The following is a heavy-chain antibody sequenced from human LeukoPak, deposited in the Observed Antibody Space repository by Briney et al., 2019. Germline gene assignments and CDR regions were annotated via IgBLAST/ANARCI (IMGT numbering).Heavy chain of an antibody. V-gene: IGHV3-23*01. J-gene: IGHJ3*02. D-gene: IGHD3-9*01. CDR1: GFTFSSYA. Sequence: GGSLRLSCAASGFTFSSYAMSWVRQAPGKGLEWVSAISGSGGSTYYADSVKGRFTISRDNSKNTLYLQMNSLRAEDTAVYYCAKDRGAGYDILTGYYIEGDAFDIWGQGTMVTVSS. CDR3: AKDRGAGYDILTGYYIEGDAFDI. CDR2: ISGSGGST.